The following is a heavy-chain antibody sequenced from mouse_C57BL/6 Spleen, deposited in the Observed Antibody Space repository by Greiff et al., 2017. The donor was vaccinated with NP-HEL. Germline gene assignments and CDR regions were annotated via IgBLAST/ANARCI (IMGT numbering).Heavy chain of an antibody. V-gene: IGHV3-6*01. CDR3: ARVTTVVGGYAMDY. J-gene: IGHJ4*01. Sequence: VKLQESGPGLVKPSQSLSLTCSVTGYSITSGYYWNWIRQFPGNKLEWMGYISYDGSNNYNPSLKNRISITRDTSKNQFFLKLNSVTTEDTATYYCARVTTVVGGYAMDYWGQGTSVTVSS. D-gene: IGHD1-1*01. CDR1: GYSITSGYY. CDR2: ISYDGSN.